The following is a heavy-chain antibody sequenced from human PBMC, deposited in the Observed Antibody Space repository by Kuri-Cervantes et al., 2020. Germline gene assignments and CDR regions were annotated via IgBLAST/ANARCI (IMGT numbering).Heavy chain of an antibody. CDR3: ARGVRSRYGYGDY. V-gene: IGHV3-7*01. J-gene: IGHJ4*02. Sequence: GESLKISCEASGITFSSYWMTWVRQAPGKGLEWVANIKEDGSEKNYLGSVKGRFTISRDNAKNSLYLQMTSLRAEDTAVYYCARGVRSRYGYGDYWGQGTLVTVSS. CDR2: IKEDGSEK. D-gene: IGHD5-18*01. CDR1: GITFSSYW.